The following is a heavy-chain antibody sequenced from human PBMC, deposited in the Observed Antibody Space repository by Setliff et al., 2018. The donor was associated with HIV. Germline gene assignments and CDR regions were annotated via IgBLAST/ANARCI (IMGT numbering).Heavy chain of an antibody. J-gene: IGHJ4*02. V-gene: IGHV3-30*02. CDR3: AKDKSYHDYIWGSSVLAY. Sequence: RLSCAASGFTFSDYDIHWVRQAPGKGLEWVAFMRYDGSNKDYADSVKGRFTISRDNSKNTLFLQMNSLRPEDTAIYYCAKDKSYHDYIWGSSVLAYWGQGTLVTVSS. CDR1: GFTFSDYD. CDR2: MRYDGSNK. D-gene: IGHD3-16*01.